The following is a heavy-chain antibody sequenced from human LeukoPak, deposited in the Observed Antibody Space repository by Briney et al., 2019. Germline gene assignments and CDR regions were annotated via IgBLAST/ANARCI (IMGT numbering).Heavy chain of an antibody. CDR3: GSTNSFSY. CDR1: GFAYSKYW. D-gene: IGHD2-2*01. Sequence: GGSLRLSCAASGFAYSKYWMNWAREAPGRGRECVANKKQDGSETYYMDSVKGGYTISRDNAKNLLYQQMNSLRAEETALYYCGSTNSFSYWGQGTLVTVSS. CDR2: KKQDGSET. V-gene: IGHV3-7*01. J-gene: IGHJ4*02.